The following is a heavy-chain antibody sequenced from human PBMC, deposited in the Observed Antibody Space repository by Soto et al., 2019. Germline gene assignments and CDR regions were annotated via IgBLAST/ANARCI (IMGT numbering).Heavy chain of an antibody. Sequence: EVQLLESGGGLVQPGGSLRLSCAASGFPFSSRAMSWVRQAPGKGLEWVSAISGSGTITYYADSVKGWFTISRDTXXXXXXXXXXXXXXXXXXXXXXXXWARYCSGADCRAWGQGTLVTVSS. D-gene: IGHD2-15*01. V-gene: IGHV3-23*01. J-gene: IGHJ5*02. CDR3: XXWARYCSGADCRA. CDR2: ISGSGTIT. CDR1: GFPFSSRA.